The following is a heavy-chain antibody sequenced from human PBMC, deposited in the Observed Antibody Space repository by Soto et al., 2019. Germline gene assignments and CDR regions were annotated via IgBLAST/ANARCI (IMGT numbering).Heavy chain of an antibody. CDR1: GFTFSSYG. V-gene: IGHV3-33*01. D-gene: IGHD2-21*01. Sequence: QVQLVESGGGVVQPGRSLRLSCAASGFTFSSYGMHWVRQAPGKGLEWVAVIWYDGSNKYYANSVKGRFTISRDNSKNTLYLQMNSLRAEDTAVYYCASSSIAAINPFDYWGQGTLVTVSS. J-gene: IGHJ4*02. CDR2: IWYDGSNK. CDR3: ASSSIAAINPFDY.